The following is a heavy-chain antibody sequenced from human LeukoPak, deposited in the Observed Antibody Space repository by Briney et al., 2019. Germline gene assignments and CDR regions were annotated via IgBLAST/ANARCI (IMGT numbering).Heavy chain of an antibody. CDR3: AKGPYGLGSYAIAGDY. J-gene: IGHJ4*02. D-gene: IGHD3-10*01. Sequence: GGSLRLSCAPSGFTFSSYAMSWVRQAPANGLQWVSTISGTGSSTYSADSVKGRFTISRDNSKNTLYLQMNTLGAEDTAVYYCAKGPYGLGSYAIAGDYWGQGTLVTVSS. V-gene: IGHV3-23*01. CDR1: GFTFSSYA. CDR2: ISGTGSST.